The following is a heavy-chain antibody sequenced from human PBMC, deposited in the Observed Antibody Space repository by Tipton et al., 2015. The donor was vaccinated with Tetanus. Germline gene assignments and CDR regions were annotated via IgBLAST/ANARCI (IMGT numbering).Heavy chain of an antibody. D-gene: IGHD3-3*01. Sequence: TLSLTCTVSGVSVRSGSYSWSWLRQPPGKGLEWLAYVSYSGRTNSNYSLKRRITVSQDTSKTHFSLRLTPVTAADTAVYFCARASNDFPKQGPLGSRGQGRRVLVS. CDR2: VSYSGRT. J-gene: IGHJ4*02. V-gene: IGHV4-61*03. CDR1: GVSVRSGSYS. CDR3: ARASNDFPKQGPLGS.